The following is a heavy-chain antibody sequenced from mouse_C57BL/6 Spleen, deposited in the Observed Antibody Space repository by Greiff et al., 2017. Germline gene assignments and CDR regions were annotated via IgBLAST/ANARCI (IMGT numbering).Heavy chain of an antibody. V-gene: IGHV5-9-1*02. D-gene: IGHD1-1*01. CDR3: TREGSYYYGSSFYAMDY. Sequence: EVQLVESGEGLVKPGGSLKLSCAASGFTFSSYAMSWVRQTPEKRLEWVAYISSGGDYIYYADTVKGRFTISRDNARNTLYLQMGSLKSEDTAMYYCTREGSYYYGSSFYAMDYWGQGTSVTVAS. CDR2: ISSGGDYI. CDR1: GFTFSSYA. J-gene: IGHJ4*01.